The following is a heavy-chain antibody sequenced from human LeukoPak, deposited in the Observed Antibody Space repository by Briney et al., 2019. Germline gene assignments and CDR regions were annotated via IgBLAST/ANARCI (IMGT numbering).Heavy chain of an antibody. CDR1: GGSFSGYY. D-gene: IGHD4-11*01. J-gene: IGHJ6*02. CDR2: INHSGST. V-gene: IGHV4-34*01. Sequence: PSETLSLTCAVYGGSFSGYYWSWIRQPPGKGLEWIGEINHSGSTNYNPSLKSRVTMSVDTSKNQFSLKLSSVTAADTAVYYCARDSYSRLVTTYYYGMDVWGQGTTVTVSS. CDR3: ARDSYSRLVTTYYYGMDV.